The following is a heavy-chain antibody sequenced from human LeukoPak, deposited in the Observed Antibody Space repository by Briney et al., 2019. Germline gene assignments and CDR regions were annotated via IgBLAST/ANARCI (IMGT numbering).Heavy chain of an antibody. CDR1: GFTFDGYA. D-gene: IGHD4-23*01. V-gene: IGHV3-9*01. CDR2: ISWDSGAI. Sequence: PGRSLRLSCAASGFTFDGYAMHWVRQAPGKGLEWVSGISWDSGAIGYADSVKGRFTISRDNAKNSLYLQMDSLRAEDTALHYCAKDYGGNHWFDYWGQGTLVTVSS. J-gene: IGHJ4*02. CDR3: AKDYGGNHWFDY.